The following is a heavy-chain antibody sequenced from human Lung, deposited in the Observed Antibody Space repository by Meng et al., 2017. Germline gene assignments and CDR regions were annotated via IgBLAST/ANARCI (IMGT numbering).Heavy chain of an antibody. CDR2: LGAHDYDT. V-gene: IGHV1-18*01. CDR1: DYTFTGYG. D-gene: IGHD3-10*01. J-gene: IGHJ4*02. Sequence: QDYPVQPGGGVKKAGASVQVSCKSSDYTFTGYGVSWVRQAPGQGLEWMAWLGAHDYDTSHAPKFQGRVTVTADRPTATAYMELRSLRSDDTAVYYCARGTPGRSYSDYWGQGTLVTVSS. CDR3: ARGTPGRSYSDY.